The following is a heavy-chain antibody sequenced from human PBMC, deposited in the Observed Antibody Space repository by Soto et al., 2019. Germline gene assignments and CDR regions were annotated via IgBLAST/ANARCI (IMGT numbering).Heavy chain of an antibody. Sequence: QVQLQQWGAGLLKPSETLSLTCAVYGGSFSGYYWSWIRQPPGKGLEWIGEINHSGSTNYNPSLKSRVTISVDTSKNQFSLKLSSVTAEDTAVYYCARDGYCSGGSCYPTTKDFQHWGQGTLVTVSS. CDR2: INHSGST. V-gene: IGHV4-34*01. CDR3: ARDGYCSGGSCYPTTKDFQH. D-gene: IGHD2-15*01. J-gene: IGHJ1*01. CDR1: GGSFSGYY.